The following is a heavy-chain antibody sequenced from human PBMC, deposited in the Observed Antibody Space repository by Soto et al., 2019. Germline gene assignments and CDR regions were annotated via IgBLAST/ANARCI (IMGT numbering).Heavy chain of an antibody. J-gene: IGHJ4*02. CDR2: ISYDGSNK. CDR3: ASLVGAANFDY. Sequence: PGGSLRLSCAASGFTFSSYARHWVRQAPGKGLEWVAVISYDGSNKYYADSVKGRFTISRDNSKNTLYLQMNSLRAEDTAVYYCASLVGAANFDYWGQGTLVTVSS. D-gene: IGHD1-26*01. CDR1: GFTFSSYA. V-gene: IGHV3-30-3*01.